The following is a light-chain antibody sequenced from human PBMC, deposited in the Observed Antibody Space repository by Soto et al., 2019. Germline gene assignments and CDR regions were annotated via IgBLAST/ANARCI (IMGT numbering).Light chain of an antibody. Sequence: EIVMTQSPATLSVSPGERATLSCRASQTVSVNLAWYQQKPGQAPRLLIYGASTRATCVPARFSGSGSGTEFILTISSLQSEDFAVFYCQQYNDWPPFTFGPGTRVDIK. J-gene: IGKJ3*01. V-gene: IGKV3-15*01. CDR1: QTVSVN. CDR3: QQYNDWPPFT. CDR2: GAS.